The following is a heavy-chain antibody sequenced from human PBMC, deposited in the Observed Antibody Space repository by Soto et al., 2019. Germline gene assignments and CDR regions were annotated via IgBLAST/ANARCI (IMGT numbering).Heavy chain of an antibody. D-gene: IGHD3-22*01. J-gene: IGHJ4*01. CDR3: TTDSYSTIIIVRFDY. Sequence: EVQLVESGGGLVKPGGSLRLSCAASGFTFTNAWINWVRQAPGKGLEWVGRIKSKTDGGTTDYAEPVKGRFAISRDDSNNMVYLQMNSLKIEDTALYYCTTDSYSTIIIVRFDYWGHGTLVTVSS. CDR1: GFTFTNAW. V-gene: IGHV3-15*07. CDR2: IKSKTDGGTT.